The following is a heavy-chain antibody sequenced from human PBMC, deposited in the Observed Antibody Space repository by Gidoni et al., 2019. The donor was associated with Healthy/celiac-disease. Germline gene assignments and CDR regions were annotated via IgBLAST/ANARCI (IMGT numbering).Heavy chain of an antibody. D-gene: IGHD2-8*02. CDR1: GGSISSSSYY. V-gene: IGHV4-39*01. CDR2: IYYSGST. CDR3: ARQWLGDIVLVVYVSAGAFDI. Sequence: QLQLQESGPGLVKPSETLSLTCTVSGGSISSSSYYWGWIRQPPGKGLEWIGSIYYSGSTYYNPSLKSRVTISVDTSKNQFSLKLSSVTAADTAVYYCARQWLGDIVLVVYVSAGAFDIWGQGTMVTVSS. J-gene: IGHJ3*02.